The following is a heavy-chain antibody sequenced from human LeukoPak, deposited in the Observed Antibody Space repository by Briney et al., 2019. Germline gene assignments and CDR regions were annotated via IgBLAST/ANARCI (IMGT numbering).Heavy chain of an antibody. CDR3: ARLFYDHLWGTYRNGWDYFDY. V-gene: IGHV4-39*02. D-gene: IGHD3-16*02. J-gene: IGHJ4*02. CDR2: ISYSGIS. CDR1: GGSISTTSYY. Sequence: SETLSLTCDVSGGSISTTSYYWGWIRQPPGKGLEWIGTISYSGISHYNPSLKSRVTISVETSKTHFSLRLSSVTAADTAVYYCARLFYDHLWGTYRNGWDYFDYWGLGTLVTVSS.